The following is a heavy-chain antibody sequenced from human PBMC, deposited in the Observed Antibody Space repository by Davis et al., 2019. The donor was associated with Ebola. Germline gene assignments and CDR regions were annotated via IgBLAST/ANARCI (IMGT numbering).Heavy chain of an antibody. J-gene: IGHJ3*02. CDR2: IYPGDSDT. D-gene: IGHD4-17*01. CDR1: GYSFTSYW. CDR3: ARQAGLHGDFDAFDI. Sequence: GESLKIPCKGSGYSFTSYWIGWVRQMPGKGLEWMGIIYPGDSDTRYSPSFQGQVTISADKSISTAYLQWSSLKASDTAMYYCARQAGLHGDFDAFDIWGQGTMVTVSS. V-gene: IGHV5-51*01.